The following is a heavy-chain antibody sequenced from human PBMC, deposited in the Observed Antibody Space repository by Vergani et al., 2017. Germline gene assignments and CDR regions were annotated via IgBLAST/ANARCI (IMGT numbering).Heavy chain of an antibody. CDR1: GFRVTTYY. CDR3: TISECSGTTCYGNYLDL. V-gene: IGHV3-66*02. J-gene: IGHJ4*01. CDR2: IKSDGRT. Sequence: EVELLESGGGLAQPGGSLRVSCSASGFRVTTYYMSWVRQAPGKGLEWVSVIKSDGRTSYAESVRGRFTITRDTSRNAVYLQMNILRVEDTGVYYCTISECSGTTCYGNYLDLWGHGIRVTVSS. D-gene: IGHD2-15*01.